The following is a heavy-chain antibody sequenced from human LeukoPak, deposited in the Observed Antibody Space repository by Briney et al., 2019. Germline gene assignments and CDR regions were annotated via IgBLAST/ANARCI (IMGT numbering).Heavy chain of an antibody. J-gene: IGHJ4*02. Sequence: GGSLRLSCAASGFTFSDYYMSRIRQAPGKGLECVSYISSSGSTIYYADSVKGRFTISRDNAKNSLYLQMNSLRAEDTAVYYCARLHPRRDGFSTEAWHFDYWGQGTLVTVSS. CDR3: ARLHPRRDGFSTEAWHFDY. CDR1: GFTFSDYY. V-gene: IGHV3-11*04. D-gene: IGHD5-24*01. CDR2: ISSSGSTI.